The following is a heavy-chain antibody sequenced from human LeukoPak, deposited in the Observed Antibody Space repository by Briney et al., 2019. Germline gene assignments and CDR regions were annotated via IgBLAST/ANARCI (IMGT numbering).Heavy chain of an antibody. D-gene: IGHD3-10*01. Sequence: GGSLRLSCAASGLTFSSYSMNWVRQAPGKGLEWVSSISSSSSYIYYADSVKGRFTISRDNAKNSLYLQMNSLRAEDTAVYYCARGSLNGSGRNLDYWGQGTLVTVSS. V-gene: IGHV3-21*01. CDR2: ISSSSSYI. CDR3: ARGSLNGSGRNLDY. CDR1: GLTFSSYS. J-gene: IGHJ4*02.